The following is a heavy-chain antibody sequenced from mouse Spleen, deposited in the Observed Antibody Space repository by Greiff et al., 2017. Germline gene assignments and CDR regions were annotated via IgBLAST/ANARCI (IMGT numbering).Heavy chain of an antibody. J-gene: IGHJ1*01. Sequence: EVNVVESGGGLVQSGRSLRLSCATSGFTFSDFYMEWVRQAPGKGLEWIAASRNKANDYTTEYSASVKGRFIVSRDTSQSILYLQMNALRAEDTAIYYCARDAYYGNYWYFDVWGAGTTVTVSS. CDR3: ARDAYYGNYWYFDV. CDR1: GFTFSDFY. CDR2: SRNKANDYTT. V-gene: IGHV7-1*01. D-gene: IGHD2-1*01.